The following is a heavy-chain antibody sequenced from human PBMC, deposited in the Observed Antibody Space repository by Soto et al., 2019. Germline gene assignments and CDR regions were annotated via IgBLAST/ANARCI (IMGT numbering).Heavy chain of an antibody. CDR1: GGTFSSYT. J-gene: IGHJ4*02. D-gene: IGHD2-15*01. CDR3: ASSLYCSGGSCYGYTDY. CDR2: IIPILGIA. V-gene: IGHV1-69*02. Sequence: ASVKVSCKASGGTFSSYTISWVRQAPGQGLEWMGRIIPILGIANYAQKFQGRVTITADKSTSTAYMELSSLRSEDTAVYYCASSLYCSGGSCYGYTDYRGQRTLVTVSS.